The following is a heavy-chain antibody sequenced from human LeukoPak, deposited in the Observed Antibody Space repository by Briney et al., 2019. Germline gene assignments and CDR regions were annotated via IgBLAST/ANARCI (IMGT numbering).Heavy chain of an antibody. CDR3: ASGRYYDLWSGYYVD. J-gene: IGHJ4*02. CDR1: SGSISSTSYY. V-gene: IGHV4-39*02. CDR2: INHSGST. Sequence: SETLSLTCTASSGSISSTSYYWSWIRQPPGKGLEWIGEINHSGSTNYNPSLESRVTISVDTSKNHFSLKLSSVTAADTAVYYCASGRYYDLWSGYYVDWGQGTLVTVSA. D-gene: IGHD3-3*01.